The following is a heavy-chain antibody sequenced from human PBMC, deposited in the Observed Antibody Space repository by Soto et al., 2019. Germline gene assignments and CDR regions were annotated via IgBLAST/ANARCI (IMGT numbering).Heavy chain of an antibody. Sequence: PGASVKASCKASGYTFTGYYMHGVRQAAGQGLELMGQINPNSGGTNYAQKFQGWVTMTRGTSISTAYMELSRLRSDDTAVYYCARATLHCSGGSCYRVAAFDIWGQGTMVTVSS. V-gene: IGHV1-2*04. J-gene: IGHJ3*02. D-gene: IGHD2-15*01. CDR3: ARATLHCSGGSCYRVAAFDI. CDR1: GYTFTGYY. CDR2: INPNSGGT.